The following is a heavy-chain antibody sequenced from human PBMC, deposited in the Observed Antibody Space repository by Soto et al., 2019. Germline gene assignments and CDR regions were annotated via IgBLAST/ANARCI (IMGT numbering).Heavy chain of an antibody. V-gene: IGHV4-59*08. CDR1: CGSISSYY. J-gene: IGHJ4*02. CDR2: IYYSGTT. Sequence: PSETLSLTCTFSCGSISSYYWGWIRQPPGKGLDWIGYIYYSGTTNYNPSLKSRVTISVDTSKIQFSLKLSSVTAADTAVYYCARRYSSAFDYWGQGTLVTVS. D-gene: IGHD6-19*01. CDR3: ARRYSSAFDY.